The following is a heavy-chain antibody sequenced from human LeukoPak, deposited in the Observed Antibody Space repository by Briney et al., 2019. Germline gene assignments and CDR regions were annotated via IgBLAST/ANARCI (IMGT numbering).Heavy chain of an antibody. Sequence: GGSLRLSCAASGFTFSSYGMHWVRQAPGQGLEWMGGIIPIFGTANYAQKFQGRVTITTDESTSTAYMELSSLRSEDTAVYYCAEIRRGYYDILEGVDWGQGTLVTVSS. J-gene: IGHJ4*02. D-gene: IGHD3-9*01. CDR3: AEIRRGYYDILEGVD. CDR2: IIPIFGTA. V-gene: IGHV1-69*05. CDR1: GFTFSSYG.